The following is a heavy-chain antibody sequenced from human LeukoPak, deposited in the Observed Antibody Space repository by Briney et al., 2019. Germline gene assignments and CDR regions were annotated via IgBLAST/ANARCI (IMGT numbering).Heavy chain of an antibody. V-gene: IGHV4-59*01. CDR2: IHYSGNT. J-gene: IGHJ5*02. Sequence: SSETLSLTCSVSGDSISSYYWSWIRQPPGKGLEWIGFIHYSGNTNYNPSLKSRVTISVDTSKNHVSLKLGSVTAADTAVYYCARVGGNWFDPWGQGTLVTVSS. D-gene: IGHD3-16*01. CDR3: ARVGGNWFDP. CDR1: GDSISSYY.